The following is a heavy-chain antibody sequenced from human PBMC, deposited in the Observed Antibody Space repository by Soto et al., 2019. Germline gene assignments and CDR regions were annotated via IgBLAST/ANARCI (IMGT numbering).Heavy chain of an antibody. D-gene: IGHD2-15*01. CDR3: ASFLNCSGGSCYPAAHDY. CDR1: GGSFSGYY. J-gene: IGHJ4*02. V-gene: IGHV4-34*01. CDR2: INHSGST. Sequence: SETLSLTCAVYGGSFSGYYWSWIRQPPGKGLEWIGEINHSGSTNYNPSLKSRVTISVDTSKNQFSLKLSSVTAADTAVYYCASFLNCSGGSCYPAAHDYWGQGTLVTVSS.